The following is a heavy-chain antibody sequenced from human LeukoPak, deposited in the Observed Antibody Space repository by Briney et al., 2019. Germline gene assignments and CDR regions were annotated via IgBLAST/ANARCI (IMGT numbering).Heavy chain of an antibody. Sequence: SGTLSLTCAVSDGSISSSNWWSWVRQPPGKGLEWIGEIYHSGSTNYNPSLKSRVTISVDKSKNQFSLKLSSVTAADTAVYYCARLLAVTDTGWFDPWGQGTLVTVSS. CDR1: DGSISSSNW. J-gene: IGHJ5*02. V-gene: IGHV4-4*02. CDR2: IYHSGST. CDR3: ARLLAVTDTGWFDP. D-gene: IGHD6-19*01.